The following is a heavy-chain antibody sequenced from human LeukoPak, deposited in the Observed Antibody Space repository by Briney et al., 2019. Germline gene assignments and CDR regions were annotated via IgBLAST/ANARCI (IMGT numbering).Heavy chain of an antibody. J-gene: IGHJ4*02. CDR1: GFTFSSYA. D-gene: IGHD2-2*01. CDR3: ARELSNYFDY. CDR2: INTDGSTT. Sequence: GGSLRLSCAASGFTFSSYAISWVRQAPGKGLVWVSRINTDGSTTSYADSVKGRFTISRDNAKNTLYLQMNSLRAEDTAVYYCARELSNYFDYWGQGTLVTVSS. V-gene: IGHV3-74*01.